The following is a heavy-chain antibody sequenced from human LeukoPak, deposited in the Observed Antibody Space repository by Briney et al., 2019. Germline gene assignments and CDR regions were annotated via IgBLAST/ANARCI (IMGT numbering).Heavy chain of an antibody. D-gene: IGHD6-13*01. J-gene: IGHJ1*01. CDR3: AKAYGSRDSSSCPRH. V-gene: IGHV3-23*01. CDR2: ISGSGGST. Sequence: GGYLRLYSAASGCTFSSNAMIWVRQAPGQGLKWWSAISGSGGSTSYADSVKGRFTISRDNSKNTLFLQMNSLRAEDTAVYYCAKAYGSRDSSSCPRHWGQGTLVTVSS. CDR1: GCTFSSNA.